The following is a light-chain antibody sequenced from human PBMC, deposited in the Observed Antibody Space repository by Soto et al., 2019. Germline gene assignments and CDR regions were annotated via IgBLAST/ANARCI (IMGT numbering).Light chain of an antibody. CDR1: QSFNTW. CDR2: KTS. Sequence: DVQMTQSPSSLSPSVGDRVTITCRASQSFNTWLAWYQQKPGKAPKLLIYKTSILESGVPSRFSGSGSGTEFTLTISSLQPEDSATYYCQQYNSYPYTFGQGNKLEIK. CDR3: QQYNSYPYT. V-gene: IGKV1-5*03. J-gene: IGKJ2*01.